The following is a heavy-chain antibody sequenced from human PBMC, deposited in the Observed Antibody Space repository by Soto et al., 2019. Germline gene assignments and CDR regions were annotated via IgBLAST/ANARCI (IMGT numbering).Heavy chain of an antibody. CDR2: IYYSGST. CDR3: ARFLEGYCSGGSCFYSYYFDY. V-gene: IGHV4-39*01. Sequence: PSETLSLTCTVSGGSISSSSYYWGWIRQPPGKGLEWIGSIYYSGSTYYNPSLKSRVTIYVDTSKNQFSLKLSSVTAADTALYYCARFLEGYCSGGSCFYSYYFDYWGQGTLVTVSS. D-gene: IGHD2-15*01. J-gene: IGHJ4*02. CDR1: GGSISSSSYY.